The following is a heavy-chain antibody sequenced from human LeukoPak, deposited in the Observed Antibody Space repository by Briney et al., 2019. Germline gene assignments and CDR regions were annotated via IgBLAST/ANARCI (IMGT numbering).Heavy chain of an antibody. Sequence: GGSLRLSCAASGFTFSDYYMTWIRQAPGKGLEWVSYISSSGSSIYYADSVKGRFTISRDNAKNSLYLQMNSLRAEDTAVYYCARDGSSSQYYYYYGMDVWGQGTTVTVSS. CDR3: ARDGSSSQYYYYYGMDV. V-gene: IGHV3-11*01. J-gene: IGHJ6*02. D-gene: IGHD2-2*01. CDR2: ISSSGSSI. CDR1: GFTFSDYY.